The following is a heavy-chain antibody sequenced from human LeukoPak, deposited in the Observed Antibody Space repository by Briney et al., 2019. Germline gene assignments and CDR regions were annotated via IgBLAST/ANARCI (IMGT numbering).Heavy chain of an antibody. Sequence: PSETLSLTCTVSGGSISIGGYDWGWIRHHPGRGLEWIGHFYYRGRAYYSSPLRSRVSISIDTSNNQFSLKLSSVTAADTAVYYCARAGPRYSYGSDAFDIWGQGTMVTVSS. J-gene: IGHJ3*02. CDR3: ARAGPRYSYGSDAFDI. CDR2: FYYRGRA. V-gene: IGHV4-31*03. D-gene: IGHD5-18*01. CDR1: GGSISIGGYD.